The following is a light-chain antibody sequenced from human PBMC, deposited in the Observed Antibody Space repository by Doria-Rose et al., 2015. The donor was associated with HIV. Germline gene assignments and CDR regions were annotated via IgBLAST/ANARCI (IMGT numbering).Light chain of an antibody. CDR1: QSLLYTSKNY. V-gene: IGKV4-1*01. CDR2: WAS. J-gene: IGKJ3*01. CDR3: QQYYDTPS. Sequence: DIRMTQSPESLGMSLGERATLNCKSNQSLLYTSKNYLAWYQQKPGQPPNLLIYWASTRQSGVPARFSGSVSATDFTLTISSLEAEDVAVYYCQQYYDTPSFGPGTTVDI.